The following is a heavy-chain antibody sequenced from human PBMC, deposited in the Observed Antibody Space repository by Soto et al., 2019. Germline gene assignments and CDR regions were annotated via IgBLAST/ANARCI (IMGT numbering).Heavy chain of an antibody. V-gene: IGHV4-34*01. CDR1: GGSFSGYY. Sequence: SETLSLTCAVYGGSFSGYYWSWIRQPPGKGLEWIGEINHSGSTNYNPSLKSRVTISVDTSKNQFSLKLSSVTAADTAVYYCARDIVVVVAAVLDGMDVWGQGTTVTVSS. CDR3: ARDIVVVVAAVLDGMDV. CDR2: INHSGST. D-gene: IGHD2-15*01. J-gene: IGHJ6*02.